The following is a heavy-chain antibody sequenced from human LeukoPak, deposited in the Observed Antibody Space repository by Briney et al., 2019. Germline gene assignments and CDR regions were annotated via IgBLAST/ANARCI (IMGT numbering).Heavy chain of an antibody. D-gene: IGHD3-16*02. CDR3: ARSPYYVWGSYRYPDSNWFDP. Sequence: GESLQISFQGSGYSFTSYWIGWGRPMPGKGLEWMGIIYPGDSDTRYSPSSQGQGTISADKTIGTAYLQWSSLKASDTAMYYCARSPYYVWGSYRYPDSNWFDPWGQGTLVTVSS. CDR1: GYSFTSYW. V-gene: IGHV5-51*01. J-gene: IGHJ5*02. CDR2: IYPGDSDT.